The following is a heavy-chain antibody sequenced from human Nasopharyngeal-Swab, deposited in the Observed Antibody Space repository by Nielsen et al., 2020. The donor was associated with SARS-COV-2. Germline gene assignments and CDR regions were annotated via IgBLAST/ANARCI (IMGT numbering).Heavy chain of an antibody. V-gene: IGHV3-23*01. D-gene: IGHD2-2*01. J-gene: IGHJ6*02. Sequence: GGSLRLSCAASGFTFSSYWMSWVRQAPGKGLEWVSAISGSGGSTYYADSVKGRFTISRDNSKNTLYLQMNSLRAEDTAVYYCAKAERYCSSTSCYDYYYYYGMDVWGQGTTVTVSS. CDR1: GFTFSSYW. CDR2: ISGSGGST. CDR3: AKAERYCSSTSCYDYYYYYGMDV.